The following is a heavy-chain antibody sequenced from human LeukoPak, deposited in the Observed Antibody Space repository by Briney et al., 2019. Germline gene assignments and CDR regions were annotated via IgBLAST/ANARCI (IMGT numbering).Heavy chain of an antibody. CDR1: GYTFTNYY. V-gene: IGHV1-46*01. Sequence: ASVRVSCKASGYTFTNYYMHWMRQAPGQGPEWMGIINPRGGATDYAQKFQDRVTMTSDTSTSTVYLQLNSLRSEDTAVYFCARVGVTAATADYWGQGTLSPSPQ. J-gene: IGHJ4*02. CDR2: INPRGGAT. CDR3: ARVGVTAATADY. D-gene: IGHD6-25*01.